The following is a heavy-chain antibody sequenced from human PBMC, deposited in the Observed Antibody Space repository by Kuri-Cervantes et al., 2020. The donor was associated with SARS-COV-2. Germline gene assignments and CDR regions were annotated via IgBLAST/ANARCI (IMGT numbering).Heavy chain of an antibody. CDR3: ARGWRWLQLGQYYFDY. Sequence: SETLSLTCTVSGGSISSSSYYWGWIRQPPGKGLEWIGSIYYSGSTYYNPSLKSRVTISVDTSKNQFSLKLSSVTAADTAVYYCARGWRWLQLGQYYFDYWGQGTLVTVSS. CDR2: IYYSGST. V-gene: IGHV4-39*01. J-gene: IGHJ4*02. D-gene: IGHD5-24*01. CDR1: GGSISSSSYY.